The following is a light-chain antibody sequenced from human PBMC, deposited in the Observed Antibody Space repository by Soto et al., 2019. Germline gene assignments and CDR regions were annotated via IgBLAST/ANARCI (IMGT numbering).Light chain of an antibody. CDR3: LQYGSSPYT. CDR2: GAS. CDR1: QSVSSSY. Sequence: EIVLTQSPGTLSLSPGERATLSCRASQSVSSSYLAWYQQKPGQAPRLLIYGASSRATGIPDRFSGSGSGIDFTVTISRLEPEDCAVYYCLQYGSSPYTFGQGTKLEIK. J-gene: IGKJ2*01. V-gene: IGKV3-20*01.